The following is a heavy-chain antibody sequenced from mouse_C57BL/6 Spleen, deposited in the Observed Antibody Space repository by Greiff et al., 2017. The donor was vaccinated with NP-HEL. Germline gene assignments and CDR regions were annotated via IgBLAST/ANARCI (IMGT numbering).Heavy chain of an antibody. Sequence: EVKLMESGGGLVKPGGSLKLSCAASGFTFSSYGMSWVRQTPDKRLEWVATISSGGSYTYYPDSVKGRFTISRDNAKNTLYLQMSSLKSEDTAMYYCARQGYDGFDYWGQGTTLTVSS. V-gene: IGHV5-6*03. J-gene: IGHJ2*01. CDR3: ARQGYDGFDY. CDR1: GFTFSSYG. D-gene: IGHD2-2*01. CDR2: ISSGGSYT.